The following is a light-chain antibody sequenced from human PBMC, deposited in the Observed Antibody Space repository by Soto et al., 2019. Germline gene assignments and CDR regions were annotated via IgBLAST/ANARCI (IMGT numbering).Light chain of an antibody. Sequence: EIVMTQSPATLSVSPGERAILSCRASQSVGTSLAWYQQKPGQGPRLLIYGASTRATGVPARFSGSGSGTEFTLTISSLQSEDFAVYSCQQYNNWPPVTFGQGTRLEIK. CDR3: QQYNNWPPVT. V-gene: IGKV3-15*01. CDR2: GAS. J-gene: IGKJ5*01. CDR1: QSVGTS.